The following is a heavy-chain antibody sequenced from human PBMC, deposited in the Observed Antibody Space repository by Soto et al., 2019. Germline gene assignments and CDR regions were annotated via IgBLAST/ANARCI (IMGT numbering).Heavy chain of an antibody. CDR3: VRGGGGGLLDP. CDR2: ISPGSRYP. V-gene: IGHV3-11*06. D-gene: IGHD2-15*01. J-gene: IGHJ5*02. Sequence: PGGSLRLSWSGSGFTFGDSYMSWIRQAPGKGLEWLSYISPGSRYPAYADSVKGRFTISRDNAKRSLYLQMMSLTAEDTPIYYCVRGGGGGLLDPWGQGTMVTVSS. CDR1: GFTFGDSY.